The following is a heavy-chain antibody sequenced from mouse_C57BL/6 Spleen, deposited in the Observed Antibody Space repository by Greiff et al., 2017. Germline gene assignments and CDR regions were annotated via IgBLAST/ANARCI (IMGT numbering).Heavy chain of an antibody. CDR3: ARVLGQAY. CDR2: ISGGGSYT. CDR1: GFTFSSYA. V-gene: IGHV5-4*01. D-gene: IGHD3-3*01. Sequence: EVQLVESGGGLVKPGGSLKLSCAASGFTFSSYAMSWVRQTPEKRLEWVATISGGGSYTYYPDNVTGRFTISRDNAKNNLYLQMSHLKSENTAMYNCARVLGQAYWGQGTLVTVSA. J-gene: IGHJ3*01.